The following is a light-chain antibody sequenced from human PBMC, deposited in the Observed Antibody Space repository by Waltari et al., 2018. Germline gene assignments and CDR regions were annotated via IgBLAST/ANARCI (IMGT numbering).Light chain of an antibody. CDR3: QHYLRLPVT. J-gene: IGKJ1*01. V-gene: IGKV3-20*01. CDR1: QSVSRA. CDR2: GAS. Sequence: EIVLTQSPGTLSLSPGERATVPCRASQSVSRALAWYQQKPGQAPRLLIYGASTRATGIPDRFSGSGSGTDFSLTISRLEPDDVAVYYCQHYLRLPVTFGQGTTVEI.